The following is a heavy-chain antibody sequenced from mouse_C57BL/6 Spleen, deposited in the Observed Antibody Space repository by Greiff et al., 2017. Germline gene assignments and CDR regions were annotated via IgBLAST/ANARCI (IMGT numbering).Heavy chain of an antibody. Sequence: VQLQQSGAELVRPGTSVKMSCKASGYTFTTFWIGWATQRPGHGIGWIGGIYPGGGYTNYNEKFKGKATLTADKSSSTAYMQFSSLTSDDSAIYYCAREGAYNSNYVNFDYWGQGTTLTVSS. CDR2: IYPGGGYT. J-gene: IGHJ2*01. V-gene: IGHV1-63*01. CDR3: AREGAYNSNYVNFDY. CDR1: GYTFTTFW. D-gene: IGHD2-5*01.